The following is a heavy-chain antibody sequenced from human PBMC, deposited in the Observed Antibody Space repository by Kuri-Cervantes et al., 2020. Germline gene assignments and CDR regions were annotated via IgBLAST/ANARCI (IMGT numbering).Heavy chain of an antibody. V-gene: IGHV3-48*04. D-gene: IGHD2-15*01. CDR3: ARVSVARYCSGGSCYLRYSYYYGMDV. Sequence: GGSLRLSCAASGFTFSSYSMNWVRQAPGKGLEWVSYISSSGSTIYYADSVKGRFTISRDNAKNSLYLQMNSLRAEDTAVYYCARVSVARYCSGGSCYLRYSYYYGMDVWGQGTTVTVSS. CDR2: ISSSGSTI. CDR1: GFTFSSYS. J-gene: IGHJ6*02.